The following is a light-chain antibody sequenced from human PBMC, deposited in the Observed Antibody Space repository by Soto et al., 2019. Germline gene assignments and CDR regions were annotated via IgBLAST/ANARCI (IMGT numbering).Light chain of an antibody. CDR1: SDDIGYNNY. CDR2: AVT. J-gene: IGLJ2*01. Sequence: QSVPTQPASVSGSPGQSITISCTGTSDDIGYNNYVSWYQQHPGKAPTLIIYAVTYRPSGVSSRFSGSKSGDTASLTISGLQADDEADYYCTSHTDSRHVVFGGGTKLTVL. V-gene: IGLV2-14*03. CDR3: TSHTDSRHVV.